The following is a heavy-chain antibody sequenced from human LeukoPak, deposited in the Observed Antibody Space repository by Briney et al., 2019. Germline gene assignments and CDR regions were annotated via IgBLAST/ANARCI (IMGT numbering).Heavy chain of an antibody. CDR2: ISSSSNSI. CDR1: GFAFSSYS. CDR3: ARDPTMTTSGY. J-gene: IGHJ4*02. Sequence: PGGSLRLSCAASGFAFSSYSMNWVRQAPGTGLEWVSSISSSSNSIHYADSVKGRFTISRDNAKNSLYLQMNSLRAEDTAVYYCARDPTMTTSGYWGQGTLVTVSS. D-gene: IGHD3-16*01. V-gene: IGHV3-21*01.